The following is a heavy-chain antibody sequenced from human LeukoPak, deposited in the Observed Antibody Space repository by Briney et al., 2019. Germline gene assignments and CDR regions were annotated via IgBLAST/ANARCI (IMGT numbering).Heavy chain of an antibody. CDR2: ISSSSSYI. V-gene: IGHV3-21*04. Sequence: GGSLRLSCAASGFTFSSYSMNWVRQAPGKGLEWVSSISSSSSYIYYADSVKGRFTIPRDNAKNSLYLQMNSLRAEDTAVYYCARGGRANYDFWSGYPQDWFDPWGQGTLVTVSS. CDR3: ARGGRANYDFWSGYPQDWFDP. D-gene: IGHD3-3*01. J-gene: IGHJ5*02. CDR1: GFTFSSYS.